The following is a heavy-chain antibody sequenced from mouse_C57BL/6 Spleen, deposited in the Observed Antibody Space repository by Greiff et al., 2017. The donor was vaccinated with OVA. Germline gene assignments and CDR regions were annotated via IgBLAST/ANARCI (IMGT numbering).Heavy chain of an antibody. CDR1: GYTFTDYN. Sequence: EVQLQQSGAELVKPGASVKISCKASGYTFTDYNMDWVKQSHGKSLEWIGDINPNNGGTIYNQKFKGKATLTVDKSSSTAYMELRSLTSEDTAVYYGARRARRGYYAMDYWGQGTSVTVSS. CDR2: INPNNGGT. CDR3: ARRARRGYYAMDY. V-gene: IGHV1-18*01. J-gene: IGHJ4*01.